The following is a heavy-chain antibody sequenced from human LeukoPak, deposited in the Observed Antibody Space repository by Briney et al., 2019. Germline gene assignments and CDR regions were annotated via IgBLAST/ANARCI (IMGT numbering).Heavy chain of an antibody. CDR1: GGSISSYH. Sequence: SETLSLTCTVSGGSISSYHWSWIRQPAGKGLEWIGRIYTSGSTNYNPSLKSRVTMSVDTSKNQFSLKLSSVTAADTAVYYCARAVYSSSWYSSGYYYYMDVWGKGTTVTVSS. V-gene: IGHV4-4*07. CDR3: ARAVYSSSWYSSGYYYYMDV. J-gene: IGHJ6*03. CDR2: IYTSGST. D-gene: IGHD6-13*01.